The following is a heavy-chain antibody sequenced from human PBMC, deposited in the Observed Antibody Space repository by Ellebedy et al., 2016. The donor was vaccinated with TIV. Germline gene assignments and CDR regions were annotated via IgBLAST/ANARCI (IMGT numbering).Heavy chain of an antibody. D-gene: IGHD2-2*01. CDR1: GGSFSGYY. V-gene: IGHV4-34*09. Sequence: SETLSLXCAVYGGSFSGYYWSWIRQPPGKGLEWIGYIYYSGSTYYNPSLKSRVTISVDTSKNQFSLKLSSVTAADTAVYYCARAGELGYCSSTSCYVFDPWGQGTLVTVSS. CDR2: IYYSGST. CDR3: ARAGELGYCSSTSCYVFDP. J-gene: IGHJ5*02.